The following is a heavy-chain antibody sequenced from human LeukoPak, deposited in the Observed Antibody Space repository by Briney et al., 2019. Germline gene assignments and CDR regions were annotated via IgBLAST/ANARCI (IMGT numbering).Heavy chain of an antibody. J-gene: IGHJ4*02. CDR1: GFTFDDYA. D-gene: IGHD3-22*01. CDR2: ISWDGGST. Sequence: GGSLRLSCAASGFTFDDYAMHWVRQAPGKGLEWVSLISWDGGSTYYADSVKGRFTISRDNSKNSLYLQMNSLRAEDTALYYCAKGSSPYYYDSSGYYSVGLFDYWGQGTLVTVSS. CDR3: AKGSSPYYYDSSGYYSVGLFDY. V-gene: IGHV3-43D*03.